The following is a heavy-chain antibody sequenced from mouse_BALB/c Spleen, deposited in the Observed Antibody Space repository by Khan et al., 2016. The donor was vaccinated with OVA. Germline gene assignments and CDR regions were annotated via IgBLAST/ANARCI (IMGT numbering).Heavy chain of an antibody. J-gene: IGHJ3*01. CDR2: INTGGAYT. V-gene: IGHV5-6*01. CDR3: ARLSYYYNSEGFAY. CDR1: GFTFSTYG. D-gene: IGHD1-1*01. Sequence: EVELVESGGDFVRPGGSLKLSCAASGFTFSTYGMSWVRQTPEKRLEWVATINTGGAYTYYPDSVKGRFTISRDNAKNTLYLQLSSLKSEDTAIYYCARLSYYYNSEGFAYWGQGTLVTVSA.